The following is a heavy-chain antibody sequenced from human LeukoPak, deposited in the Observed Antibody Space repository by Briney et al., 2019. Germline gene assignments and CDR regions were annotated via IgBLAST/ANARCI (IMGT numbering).Heavy chain of an antibody. CDR1: GYSFTSYW. CDR2: IDPSDSYT. D-gene: IGHD3-3*01. J-gene: IGHJ6*02. CDR3: ARLNKDFWSGYYRDYYYYGMDV. Sequence: GESLKISCKGSGYSFTSYWISWLRQMPGKGLEWMGRIDPSDSYTNYSPSFQGHVTISADKSISTAYLQWSSLKASDTAMYYCARLNKDFWSGYYRDYYYYGMDVWGQGTTVTVSS. V-gene: IGHV5-10-1*01.